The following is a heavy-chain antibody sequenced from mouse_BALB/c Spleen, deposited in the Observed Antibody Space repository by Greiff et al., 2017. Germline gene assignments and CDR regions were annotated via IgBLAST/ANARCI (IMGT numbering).Heavy chain of an antibody. Sequence: QVQLQQPGAELVRPGASVKLSCKASGYTFTSYWINWVKQRPGQGLEWIGNIYPSDSYTNYNQKFKDKATLTVDKSSSTAYMQLSSPTSEDSAVYYCTRSDYGNYGWYFDVWGAGTTVTVSS. D-gene: IGHD2-1*01. CDR3: TRSDYGNYGWYFDV. CDR2: IYPSDSYT. J-gene: IGHJ1*01. V-gene: IGHV1-69*02. CDR1: GYTFTSYW.